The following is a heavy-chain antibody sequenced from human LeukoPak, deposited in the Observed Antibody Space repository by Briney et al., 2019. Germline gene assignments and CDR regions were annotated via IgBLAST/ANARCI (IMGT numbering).Heavy chain of an antibody. CDR1: GYTFTSYG. J-gene: IGHJ5*02. CDR3: ARVWASGSGRGGFNHLQPTFDP. CDR2: ISPNSGGT. V-gene: IGHV1-2*06. D-gene: IGHD3-10*01. Sequence: ASVKVSCKASGYTFTSYGISWVRQAPGQGLEWMGRISPNSGGTNYAQKFQGRVTMTRDTSISTAYMELSRLRSDDTAVYYCARVWASGSGRGGFNHLQPTFDPWGQGTLVTVSS.